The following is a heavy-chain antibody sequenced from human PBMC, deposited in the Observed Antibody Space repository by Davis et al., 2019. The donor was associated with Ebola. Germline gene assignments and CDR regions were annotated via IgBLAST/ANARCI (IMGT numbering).Heavy chain of an antibody. Sequence: ASVKVSCKASGYTFTSYYMHWVRQAPGQGLEWMGIINPSGGSTSYAQKFQGRVTMTRDTSTSSVYMELSSLRSEDTAVYYCATGYSNYQPRHWGQGTLVTVSS. CDR1: GYTFTSYY. V-gene: IGHV1-46*01. CDR2: INPSGGST. J-gene: IGHJ4*02. CDR3: ATGYSNYQPRH. D-gene: IGHD4-11*01.